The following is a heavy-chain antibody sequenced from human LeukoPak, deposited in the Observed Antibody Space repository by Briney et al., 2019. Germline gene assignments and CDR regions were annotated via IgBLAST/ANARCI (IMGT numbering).Heavy chain of an antibody. CDR1: GGSISSSSYY. CDR2: IYYTGST. V-gene: IGHV4-39*01. Sequence: PSETLSLTCTVSGGSISSSSYYWGWIRQPPGKGLEWIESIYYTGSTYYNPSLKSRVTISVDTSKNQFSLKLSSVTAADTAVYYCARRPSYGDYVEAFDYWGQGTLVTVSS. D-gene: IGHD4-17*01. CDR3: ARRPSYGDYVEAFDY. J-gene: IGHJ4*02.